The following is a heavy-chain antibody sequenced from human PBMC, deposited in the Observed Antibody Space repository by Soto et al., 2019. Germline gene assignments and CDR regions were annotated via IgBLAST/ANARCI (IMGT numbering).Heavy chain of an antibody. J-gene: IGHJ5*02. V-gene: IGHV4-34*01. CDR2: INHSGST. D-gene: IGHD2-2*01. CDR1: GGSFSGYY. Sequence: SETLSLTCAVYGGSFSGYYWSWIRQPPGKGLEWIGEINHSGSTNYNPSLKSRVTISVDTSKNQFSLKLSSVTAADTAVYYCARGYSGDIVVVPAAIGFDPWGQGTLVT. CDR3: ARGYSGDIVVVPAAIGFDP.